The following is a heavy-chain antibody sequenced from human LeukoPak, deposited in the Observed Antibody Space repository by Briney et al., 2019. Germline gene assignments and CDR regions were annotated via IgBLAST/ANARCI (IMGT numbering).Heavy chain of an antibody. CDR3: ARSPHRLIGHWFDP. D-gene: IGHD3-16*01. CDR2: IISSGNT. CDR1: GGSINSYY. J-gene: IGHJ5*02. Sequence: SETLSLTCTVSGGSINSYYWSWIRQPAGKGLEWIGRIISSGNTIYNPSLQSRVTMSVDTSKNQFSLRLHSVTAADTAVYYYARSPHRLIGHWFDPWGQGTLVTVSS. V-gene: IGHV4-4*07.